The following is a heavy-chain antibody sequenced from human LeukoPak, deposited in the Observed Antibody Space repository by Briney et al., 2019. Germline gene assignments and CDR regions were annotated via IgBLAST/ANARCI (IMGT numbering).Heavy chain of an antibody. D-gene: IGHD3-22*01. V-gene: IGHV4-34*01. CDR2: INHSGST. Sequence: SETLSLTCAVYGGSFSGYYWSWIRQPPGKGLEWIGEINHSGSTNYNPSLKSRVTISVDTSKNQFSLKLSSVTAADTAVYYCARVVTMIVVVDLWGQGTLVTVSS. CDR1: GGSFSGYY. CDR3: ARVVTMIVVVDL. J-gene: IGHJ5*02.